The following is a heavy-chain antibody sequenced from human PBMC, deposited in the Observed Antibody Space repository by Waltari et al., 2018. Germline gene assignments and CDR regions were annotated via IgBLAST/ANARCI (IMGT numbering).Heavy chain of an antibody. Sequence: QVQLQESGPGLVKPSQTLSLTCTFSGGSISSGGYSWSWSRQHPGKGLEWIGYIYYSGSTNYNPSLRSRVTISVDTSKNQFSLKLSSVTAADTAVYYCARGGSYSSGPPYYWGQGTLVTVSS. D-gene: IGHD6-19*01. CDR2: IYYSGST. CDR3: ARGGSYSSGPPYY. J-gene: IGHJ4*02. CDR1: GGSISSGGYS. V-gene: IGHV4-61*08.